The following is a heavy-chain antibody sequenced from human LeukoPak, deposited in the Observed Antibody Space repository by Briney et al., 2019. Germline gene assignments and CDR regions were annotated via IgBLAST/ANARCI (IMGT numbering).Heavy chain of an antibody. CDR1: GYSISSGYY. CDR2: IYHSGST. D-gene: IGHD3-22*01. CDR3: ARGGHYYDSSGYDSYYYYMDV. J-gene: IGHJ6*03. V-gene: IGHV4-38-2*02. Sequence: PSETLSLTCTVSGYSISSGYYWGWIRQPPGKGLEWIGSIYHSGSTYYNPSLKSRVTISVDTSKNQFSLKLSSVTAADTAVYYCARGGHYYDSSGYDSYYYYMDVWGKGTTVTVSS.